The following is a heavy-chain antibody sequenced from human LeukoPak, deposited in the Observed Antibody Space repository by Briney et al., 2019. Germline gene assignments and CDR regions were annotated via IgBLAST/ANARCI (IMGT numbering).Heavy chain of an antibody. Sequence: GGSLRLSCAASGFTFSSYAMSWVRQAPGKGLEWVSAISGSGGSAYYADSVKGRFTISRDNSKNTLYLQMNSLRAEDTAVYYCAKEERWAPKYGMDVWGQGTTVTVSS. V-gene: IGHV3-23*01. D-gene: IGHD1-26*01. CDR2: ISGSGGSA. CDR1: GFTFSSYA. CDR3: AKEERWAPKYGMDV. J-gene: IGHJ6*02.